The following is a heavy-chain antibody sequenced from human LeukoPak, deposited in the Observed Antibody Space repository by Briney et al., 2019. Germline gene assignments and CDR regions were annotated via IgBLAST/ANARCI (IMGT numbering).Heavy chain of an antibody. CDR3: ASGYYGDSSRPNYYYMDV. CDR2: IKPDGSQI. CDR1: GFTFSTYW. D-gene: IGHD4-17*01. V-gene: IGHV3-7*01. Sequence: GGSLRLSCAASGFTFSTYWMTWVRQAPGKGLEWVANIKPDGSQIYYVDSVKGRFTISRDNAKNSLYLQMNSLRAEDTAVYYCASGYYGDSSRPNYYYMDVWGKGTTVTVSS. J-gene: IGHJ6*03.